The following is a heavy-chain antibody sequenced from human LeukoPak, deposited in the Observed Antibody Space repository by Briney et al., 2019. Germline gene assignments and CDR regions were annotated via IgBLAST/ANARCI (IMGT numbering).Heavy chain of an antibody. CDR3: ASLVAAAGTGRNFDY. J-gene: IGHJ4*02. CDR1: GYPFTGCY. V-gene: IGHV1-2*02. CDR2: INPNSGGT. D-gene: IGHD6-13*01. Sequence: EASVKVSCKASGYPFTGCYMHWVRHAPGQGLEWMGWINPNSGGTNYAQKFQGRVTMTRDTSSSTAYMELSTLRSCATSVYYCASLVAAAGTGRNFDYWGQGTLVTVSS.